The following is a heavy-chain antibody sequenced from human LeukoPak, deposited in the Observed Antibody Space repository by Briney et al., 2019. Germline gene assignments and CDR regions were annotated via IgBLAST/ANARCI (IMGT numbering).Heavy chain of an antibody. Sequence: GGSLRLSCAASGFTFSSYSMNWVRQAPGKGLEWVSYISSSSSTIYYADSVKGRFTISRDNAKNSLYLQMNSLRAEDTAVYYCAKDMSGPHSYYYYYYGMDVWGQGTTVTVSS. V-gene: IGHV3-48*01. J-gene: IGHJ6*02. CDR2: ISSSSSTI. D-gene: IGHD1-26*01. CDR3: AKDMSGPHSYYYYYYGMDV. CDR1: GFTFSSYS.